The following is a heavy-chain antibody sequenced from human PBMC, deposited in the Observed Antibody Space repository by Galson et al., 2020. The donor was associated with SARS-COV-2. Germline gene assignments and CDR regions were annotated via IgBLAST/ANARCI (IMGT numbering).Heavy chain of an antibody. D-gene: IGHD6-13*01. CDR2: IYYSGST. CDR1: GGSISSSSYY. V-gene: IGHV4-39*01. CDR3: ARHGDRVAAAGSYPTGWFDP. Sequence: SETLSLTCTVSGGSISSSSYYWGWIRQPPGKGLEWIGSIYYSGSTYYNPSLKSRVTISVDTSKNQFSLKLSSVTAADTAVYYCARHGDRVAAAGSYPTGWFDPWGQGTLVTVSS. J-gene: IGHJ5*02.